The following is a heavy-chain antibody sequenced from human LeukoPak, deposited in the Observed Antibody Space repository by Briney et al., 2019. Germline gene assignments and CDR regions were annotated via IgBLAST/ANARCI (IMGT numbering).Heavy chain of an antibody. V-gene: IGHV1-46*01. CDR2: INPSGGST. Sequence: ASVKASCKASGYTFTSYYMHWVRQAPGQGLEWMGIINPSGGSTSYAQKFQGRVTMTRDTSTSTVYMELSSLRSEDTAVYYCAAFLEWTITRGYYWGQGTLVTVSS. J-gene: IGHJ4*02. CDR1: GYTFTSYY. D-gene: IGHD3-3*01. CDR3: AAFLEWTITRGYY.